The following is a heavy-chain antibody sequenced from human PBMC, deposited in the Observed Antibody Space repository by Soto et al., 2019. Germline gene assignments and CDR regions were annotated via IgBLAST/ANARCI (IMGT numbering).Heavy chain of an antibody. CDR1: GFTFSSYN. CDR2: ISSGSGSE. D-gene: IGHD6-6*01. Sequence: ESGGGLVKPGGSLRLSCAASGFTFSSYNMNWVRQAPGKGLEWVSSISSGSGSEHYADSVKGRFTISGDNAKNSLYLQMNSLRAEDTAIYYCARDGIAARAYYYHMDVWGKGTTVTVSS. V-gene: IGHV3-21*01. CDR3: ARDGIAARAYYYHMDV. J-gene: IGHJ6*03.